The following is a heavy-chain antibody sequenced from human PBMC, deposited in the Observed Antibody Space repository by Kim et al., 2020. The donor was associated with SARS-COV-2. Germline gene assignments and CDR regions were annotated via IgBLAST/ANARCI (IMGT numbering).Heavy chain of an antibody. V-gene: IGHV3-72*01. CDR3: ASRSDRMWELLGGQPFDI. CDR2: TRNKANSYTT. CDR1: GFRFIDHY. J-gene: IGHJ3*02. Sequence: GGSLRLSCAASGFRFIDHYMDWVRQAPGKGLEWVGRTRNKANSYTTEYAESVKGRFTISRDDSKNSLYLQMNGLKTEDTAVYYCASRSDRMWELLGGQPFDIGGQGTMVTVSS. D-gene: IGHD1-26*01.